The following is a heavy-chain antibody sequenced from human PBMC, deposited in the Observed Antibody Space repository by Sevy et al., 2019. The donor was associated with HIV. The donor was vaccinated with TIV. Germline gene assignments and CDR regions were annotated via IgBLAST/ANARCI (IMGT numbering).Heavy chain of an antibody. CDR2: ISGSGGST. Sequence: GGSLRLSCAASGFTFSSYAMSWVRQAPGKGLEWVSAISGSGGSTYYEDSVKGRFTISRDNSKNTLYLQMNSLRAEDNAVYYCAKKMSGYSYGYGIVPDYWGQGTLVTVSS. CDR1: GFTFSSYA. V-gene: IGHV3-23*01. D-gene: IGHD5-18*01. CDR3: AKKMSGYSYGYGIVPDY. J-gene: IGHJ4*02.